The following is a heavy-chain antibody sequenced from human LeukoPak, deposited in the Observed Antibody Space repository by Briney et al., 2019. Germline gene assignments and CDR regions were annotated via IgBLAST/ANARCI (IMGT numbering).Heavy chain of an antibody. Sequence: GGSLRLSCAASGFTVSSNYMSWVRQAPGKGLEWVSVIYSGGSTYYADSVKGRFTISRDSSKNTLFLQMNRLRPEDAAVYYCAKAPVTTCRGAFCYPFDYWGLGTLVTVSS. CDR3: AKAPVTTCRGAFCYPFDY. D-gene: IGHD2-15*01. J-gene: IGHJ4*02. V-gene: IGHV3-53*01. CDR2: IYSGGST. CDR1: GFTVSSNY.